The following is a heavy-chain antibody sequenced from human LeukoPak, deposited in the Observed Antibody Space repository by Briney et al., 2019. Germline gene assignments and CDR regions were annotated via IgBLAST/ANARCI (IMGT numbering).Heavy chain of an antibody. Sequence: GASVKVSCKASGYTFTGYYMHWVRQAPGQGLEWMGWINPNSGGTNYAQKFQGWVTMTRDTSISTAYMELSRLRSDDTAVYYCARGGRNYIVVVPAAMSQGRSWFDPWGQGTLVTVSS. J-gene: IGHJ5*02. D-gene: IGHD2-2*01. CDR2: INPNSGGT. CDR3: ARGGRNYIVVVPAAMSQGRSWFDP. CDR1: GYTFTGYY. V-gene: IGHV1-2*04.